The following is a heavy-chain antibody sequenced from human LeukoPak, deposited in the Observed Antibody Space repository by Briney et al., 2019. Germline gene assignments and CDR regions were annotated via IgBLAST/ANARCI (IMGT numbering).Heavy chain of an antibody. CDR2: ISSNGSDK. CDR1: GFTFSSYG. Sequence: PGRSLRLSCAASGFTFSSYGMHWVRQAPGKGLEWVAVISSNGSDKQYADSMKGRFSISRDNSKNSVSLQMNTLRTEDTAMYYCAKHVYVSRAYYYDSTGHG. CDR3: AKHVYVSRAYYYDS. D-gene: IGHD3-22*01. J-gene: IGHJ5*01. V-gene: IGHV3-30*18.